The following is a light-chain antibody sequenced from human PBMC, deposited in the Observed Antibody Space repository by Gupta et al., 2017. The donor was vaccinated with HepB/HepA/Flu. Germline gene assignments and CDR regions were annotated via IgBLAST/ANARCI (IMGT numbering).Light chain of an antibody. V-gene: IGKV3-20*01. CDR3: QQYSSSLT. CDR1: QSVSNS. Sequence: IASTQSPGTLSLSRGGRATLPCRASQSVSNSLDWYQQIPGQAPRLLIYAASSRATGIPDRFSGSGSGTDFTLTIIRLEPEDFAVYYWQQYSSSLTFGGGTKVEMK. J-gene: IGKJ4*01. CDR2: AAS.